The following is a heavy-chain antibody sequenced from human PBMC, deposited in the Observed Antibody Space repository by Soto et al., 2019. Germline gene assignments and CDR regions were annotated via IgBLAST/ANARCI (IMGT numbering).Heavy chain of an antibody. D-gene: IGHD3-10*01. CDR1: GGSFSGYY. J-gene: IGHJ6*03. CDR3: ARTSYYYGSGTYYYYYMDV. CDR2: INHSGST. V-gene: IGHV4-34*01. Sequence: PSETLSLTCAVYGGSFSGYYWSWIRQPPGKGLEWIGEINHSGSTNYNPSLKSRVTISVDTSKNQFSLKLSSVTAADTAVYYCARTSYYYGSGTYYYYYMDVWGKGTTVTVSS.